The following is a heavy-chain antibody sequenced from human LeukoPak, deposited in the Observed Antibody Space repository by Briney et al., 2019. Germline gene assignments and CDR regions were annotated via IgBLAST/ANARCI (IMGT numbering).Heavy chain of an antibody. Sequence: SETLSLTCTVSGGSNYWSWIRQPPGKGLEWIAYIHYSGSPHYNPSLKSRVTISINTSENQFSLKLSSVTAADTAVYYCARDVSGANWFDPWGQGTLVTVSS. CDR1: GGSNY. D-gene: IGHD3-10*01. CDR3: ARDVSGANWFDP. J-gene: IGHJ5*02. V-gene: IGHV4-59*12. CDR2: IHYSGSP.